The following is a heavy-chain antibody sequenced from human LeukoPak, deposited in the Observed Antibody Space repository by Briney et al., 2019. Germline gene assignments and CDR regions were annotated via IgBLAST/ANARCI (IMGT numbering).Heavy chain of an antibody. J-gene: IGHJ4*02. CDR1: GYTFTGYY. CDR2: ISAYNGNT. D-gene: IGHD6-13*01. Sequence: ASVTVSCKASGYTFTGYYIHWVRQAPGQGLEWMGWISAYNGNTNYAQKLQGRVTMTTDTSTSTAYMELRSLRSDDTAVYYCARDQEQLGDYWGQGTLVTVSS. V-gene: IGHV1-18*01. CDR3: ARDQEQLGDY.